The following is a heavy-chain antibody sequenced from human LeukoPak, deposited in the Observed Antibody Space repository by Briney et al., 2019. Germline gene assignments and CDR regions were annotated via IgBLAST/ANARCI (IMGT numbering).Heavy chain of an antibody. CDR2: IIPIFGTA. Sequence: ASVKVSCKASGGTFSSYAISWVRQATGQGLEWMGGIIPIFGTANYAQKFQGRVTITTDKSTSTAYMELSSLRSEDTAVYYCARGGLWRDGGTGPHFDYWGQGTLVTVSS. CDR3: ARGGLWRDGGTGPHFDY. CDR1: GGTFSSYA. D-gene: IGHD4-23*01. J-gene: IGHJ4*02. V-gene: IGHV1-69*05.